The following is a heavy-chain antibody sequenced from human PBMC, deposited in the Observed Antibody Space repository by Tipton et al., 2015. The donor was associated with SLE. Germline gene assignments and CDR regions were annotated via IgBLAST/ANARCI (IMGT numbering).Heavy chain of an antibody. V-gene: IGHV4-30-2*01. Sequence: TLSLTCAVSGGSISSGGYSWSWIRQPPGKGLEWIGYIYHSGSTYYNPSLKSRVTISVDTSKNQFSLKLSSVTAADTAVYYCARGGGQWAFDIWGQGTMVTVSS. CDR1: GGSISSGGYS. CDR3: ARGGGQWAFDI. J-gene: IGHJ3*02. CDR2: IYHSGST. D-gene: IGHD6-19*01.